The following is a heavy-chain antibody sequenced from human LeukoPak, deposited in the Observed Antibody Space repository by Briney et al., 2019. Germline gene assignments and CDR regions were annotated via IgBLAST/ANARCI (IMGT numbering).Heavy chain of an antibody. Sequence: GGSLRLSCAASGFTFSSCGFNWVRQAPGKGLEWVSSIGPTGTDRYYADSVRGRFTISRDNAKNPMYLQMDSRSDEDTAVYYCATETIGRHYDYWGQGTLLTVSS. CDR2: IGPTGTDR. CDR1: GFTFSSCG. V-gene: IGHV3-21*01. J-gene: IGHJ4*02. CDR3: ATETIGRHYDY. D-gene: IGHD1-14*01.